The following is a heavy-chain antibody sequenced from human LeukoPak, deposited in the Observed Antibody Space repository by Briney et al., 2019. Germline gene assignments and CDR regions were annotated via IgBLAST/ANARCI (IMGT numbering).Heavy chain of an antibody. J-gene: IGHJ4*02. Sequence: GGSLRLSCAASGFTFNNYDMHWVRQAPGKGLEWVAVISYDGSNKYYADSVKGRFTISRDNSKNTLCLQMNSLRAEDTAVYYCAKQLGYCSDGSCYFPYWGQGTLVTVSS. CDR1: GFTFNNYD. V-gene: IGHV3-30-3*02. D-gene: IGHD2-15*01. CDR2: ISYDGSNK. CDR3: AKQLGYCSDGSCYFPY.